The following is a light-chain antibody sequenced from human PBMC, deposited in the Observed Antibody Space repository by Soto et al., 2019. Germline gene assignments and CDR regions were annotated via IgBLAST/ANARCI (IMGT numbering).Light chain of an antibody. Sequence: QSVLTQPPSVSWAPGQRVTIYCTRSSSNIGAGYDVHWYQQVPGTAPKLLIYGNINRPSGVPDRFSGSKSGTSASLAITGLQADDEADYYCQSYDSSLTVVFGGGTKLTVL. V-gene: IGLV1-40*01. CDR3: QSYDSSLTVV. J-gene: IGLJ2*01. CDR1: SSNIGAGYD. CDR2: GNI.